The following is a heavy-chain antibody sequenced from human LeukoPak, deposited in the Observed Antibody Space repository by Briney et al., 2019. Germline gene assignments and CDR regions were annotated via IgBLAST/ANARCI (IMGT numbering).Heavy chain of an antibody. J-gene: IGHJ4*02. CDR2: IRSTGINT. CDR3: AKDLMPAAPTRFDF. V-gene: IGHV3-23*01. CDR1: GFTFSSYA. D-gene: IGHD2-2*01. Sequence: GGSLRLSCAASGFTFSSYAMSWVRQAPGKGLELLSAIRSTGINTYYADSVKGRFTISRDNSKNTLFLQMNSLRAEDTAVYYCAKDLMPAAPTRFDFWGQGTLVTVSS.